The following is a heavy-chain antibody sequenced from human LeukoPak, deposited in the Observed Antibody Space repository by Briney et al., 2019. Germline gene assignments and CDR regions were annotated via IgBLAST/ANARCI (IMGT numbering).Heavy chain of an antibody. CDR1: GFTFSSYA. D-gene: IGHD5-18*01. J-gene: IGHJ4*02. Sequence: GGSLRLSCAASGFTFSSYAMNWVRQAPGKGLEWVCSLSDGGHSSFYADSVKGRFTIYRDDSQNILYLQMNNLSGDDTALYYCAFSPLGFNYGYAYWGQGTLVTVSS. CDR3: AFSPLGFNYGYAY. CDR2: LSDGGHSS. V-gene: IGHV3-23*01.